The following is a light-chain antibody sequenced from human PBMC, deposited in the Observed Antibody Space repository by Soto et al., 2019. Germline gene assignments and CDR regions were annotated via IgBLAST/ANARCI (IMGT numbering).Light chain of an antibody. Sequence: IVLTQSPGTLSLSPGERATLSCRASQSVSSSYLAWYQQKPGQAHRLLIYGASSRATGIPDRFSGSGSGTDFTLTISRLEPEALAVYYCPQYGSSPWTFGQGTKVEIK. CDR1: QSVSSSY. V-gene: IGKV3-20*01. CDR2: GAS. CDR3: PQYGSSPWT. J-gene: IGKJ1*01.